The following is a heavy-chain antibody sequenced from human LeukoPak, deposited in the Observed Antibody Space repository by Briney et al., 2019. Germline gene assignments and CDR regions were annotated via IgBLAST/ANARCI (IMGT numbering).Heavy chain of an antibody. CDR1: GFTFSSYA. J-gene: IGHJ4*02. CDR2: INGSGGST. Sequence: GGSLRLSCAASGFTFSSYAMSWVRQAPGKGLEWVSAINGSGGSTYYADSVKGRFTISRDNSKNTLYLQMNSLRAEDTAVYYCAKSYDSRPNPDYWGQGTLVTVSS. CDR3: AKSYDSRPNPDY. D-gene: IGHD3-22*01. V-gene: IGHV3-23*01.